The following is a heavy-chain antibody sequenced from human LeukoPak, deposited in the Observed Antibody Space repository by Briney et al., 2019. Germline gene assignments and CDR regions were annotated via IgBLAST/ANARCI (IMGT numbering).Heavy chain of an antibody. J-gene: IGHJ4*02. CDR3: ARGVLVAGSSYPDS. Sequence: ASVKVSCKASGYTFTGYYMHWVRQAPGQGLEWMGWINPNSGGTNYAQKFQGWVTMTRDTSISTAYMELSRLRSDDTAVYYCARGVLVAGSSYPDSWGQGTLVSVSS. CDR1: GYTFTGYY. D-gene: IGHD3-10*01. CDR2: INPNSGGT. V-gene: IGHV1-2*04.